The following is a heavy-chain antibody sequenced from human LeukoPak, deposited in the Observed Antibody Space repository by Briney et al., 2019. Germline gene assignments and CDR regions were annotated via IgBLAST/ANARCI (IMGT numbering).Heavy chain of an antibody. CDR3: AKTYGSGIIPSYYFAY. J-gene: IGHJ4*02. Sequence: PGGSLRLSCAASGFTFSSYGMRWVRQAPGRGREGVAVIWHDGGNKYYADSVSRRFTISRDNSKNTLYLQMNSLRAEDTAVYYRAKTYGSGIIPSYYFAYWGQGTLVTVPS. CDR2: IWHDGGNK. V-gene: IGHV3-33*06. CDR1: GFTFSSYG. D-gene: IGHD3-10*01.